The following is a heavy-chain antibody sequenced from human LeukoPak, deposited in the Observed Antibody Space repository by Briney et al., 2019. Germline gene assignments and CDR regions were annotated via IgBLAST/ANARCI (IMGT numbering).Heavy chain of an antibody. CDR2: ISYDGRHK. CDR3: ARDRSMVPDY. Sequence: PGGSLRLSCAASGFTFSSYAMHWVRQAPGKGLEWVAVISYDGRHKYYADSVKGRFTISRDNSKNTLYLQMNSLRAEDTAVYHCARDRSMVPDYWGQGTLVTVSS. CDR1: GFTFSSYA. J-gene: IGHJ4*02. V-gene: IGHV3-30*04. D-gene: IGHD3-10*01.